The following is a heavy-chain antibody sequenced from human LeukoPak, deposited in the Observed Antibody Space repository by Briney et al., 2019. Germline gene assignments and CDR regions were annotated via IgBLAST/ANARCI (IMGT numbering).Heavy chain of an antibody. J-gene: IGHJ4*02. CDR3: ARNFRDGYNNSFDY. CDR2: IYSGGST. CDR1: GFTVSSNY. Sequence: GGSLRLSCAASGFTVSSNYMSWVRQAPGKGLEWVSVIYSGGSTYYADYVKGRFTISRDNSKNTLYLQMNSLRGEDTAVYYCARNFRDGYNNSFDYWGQGTLVTVSS. D-gene: IGHD5-24*01. V-gene: IGHV3-53*05.